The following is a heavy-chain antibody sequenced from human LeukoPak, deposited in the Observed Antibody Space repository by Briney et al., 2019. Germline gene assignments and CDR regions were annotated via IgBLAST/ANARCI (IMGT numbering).Heavy chain of an antibody. V-gene: IGHV3-21*01. D-gene: IGHD3-10*01. CDR1: GFTFSSHG. CDR3: ARDPSNYGSGSYRQGY. J-gene: IGHJ4*02. CDR2: ISSSSSYI. Sequence: PGGSLRLSCAASGFTFSSHGMNWVRQAPGKGLEWVSSISSSSSYIYYADSVKGRFTISRDNAKNSLYLQMNSLRAEDTAVYYCARDPSNYGSGSYRQGYWGQGTLVTVSS.